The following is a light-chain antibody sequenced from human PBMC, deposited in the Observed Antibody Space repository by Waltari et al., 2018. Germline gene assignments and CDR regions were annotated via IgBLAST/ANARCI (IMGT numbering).Light chain of an antibody. CDR2: NVD. CDR3: TSYARISWV. V-gene: IGLV2-14*03. J-gene: IGLJ3*02. Sequence: QSALTQPASVSGSPGQSITIPCTGTRSDVAGYNHFSRYQQHPGKAPNPIIYNVDNRPSGVSNRFSGSKSGNTASLTISGLQADDEADYYCTSYARISWVFGGGTKLSVL. CDR1: RSDVAGYNH.